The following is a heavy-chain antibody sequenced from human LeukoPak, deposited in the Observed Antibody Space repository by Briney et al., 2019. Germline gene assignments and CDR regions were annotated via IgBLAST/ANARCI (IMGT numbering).Heavy chain of an antibody. CDR3: ARLKDAVTIFDY. Sequence: PGGSLRLSCIGSGFTFSNYWMSWVRQAPGKGLEWVASKKEDGSDKYYVDSVKGRFTISRDNIRNSLYVQMSSLRAEDTALYFCARLKDAVTIFDYWGQGIQVTVSS. V-gene: IGHV3-7*01. J-gene: IGHJ4*02. CDR1: GFTFSNYW. CDR2: KKEDGSDK. D-gene: IGHD4-17*01.